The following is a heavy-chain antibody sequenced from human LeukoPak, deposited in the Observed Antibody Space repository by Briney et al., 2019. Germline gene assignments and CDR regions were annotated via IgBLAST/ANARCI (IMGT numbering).Heavy chain of an antibody. CDR2: IYTSGTT. J-gene: IGHJ5*01. D-gene: IGHD6-13*01. CDR3: ARDPKRLQQLVAEFDF. V-gene: IGHV4-4*07. CDR1: GGSISGYY. Sequence: SETLSLTCTVSGGSISGYYWSWIRQPAGKGLEWIGRIYTSGTTDYNPSLKSRVTMSVDTSKNQFSLKLSSVTAADTAVYYCARDPKRLQQLVAEFDFWRQVTLVTVSS.